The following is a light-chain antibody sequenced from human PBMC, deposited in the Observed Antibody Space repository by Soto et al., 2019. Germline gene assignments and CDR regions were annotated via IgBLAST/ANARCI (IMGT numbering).Light chain of an antibody. CDR1: QSVSSN. V-gene: IGKV3-15*01. Sequence: EIVMTQSPATLSVSPGERATLSCRASQSVSSNLAWYQQKAGQAPRLLIYDASTRATGIPGRFSGSGSGTEFTLTISSLQSEDFAVYYCQQYKNWLRTFGQGTKVEIK. J-gene: IGKJ2*01. CDR2: DAS. CDR3: QQYKNWLRT.